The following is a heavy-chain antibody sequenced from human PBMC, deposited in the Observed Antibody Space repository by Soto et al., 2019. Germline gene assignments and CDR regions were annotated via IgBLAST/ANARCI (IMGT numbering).Heavy chain of an antibody. CDR2: IYPGDSDT. Sequence: PGESLKISCKGSGYSFTSYWIGWVRQMPGKGLEWMGIIYPGDSDTRYSPSFQGQVTISADKSISTAYLQWSSLKASDTAMYYCARLSYALELTARANFDNWGQGSLVTVAS. CDR1: GYSFTSYW. CDR3: ARLSYALELTARANFDN. J-gene: IGHJ4*02. D-gene: IGHD1-7*01. V-gene: IGHV5-51*01.